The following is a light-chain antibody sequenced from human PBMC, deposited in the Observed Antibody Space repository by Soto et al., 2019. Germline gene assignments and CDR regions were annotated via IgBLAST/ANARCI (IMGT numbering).Light chain of an antibody. CDR2: AAS. J-gene: IGKJ5*01. CDR3: QQSYSTPIT. CDR1: QSISSY. Sequence: DIQMTQSPSSLSASVGDRVTITCRASQSISSYLNWYQQKPGKAPKLLIYAASSLQSGVPSRFSGSGSGTDFTPTISSLQPEDFATYYGQQSYSTPITFGQGTRLEIK. V-gene: IGKV1-39*01.